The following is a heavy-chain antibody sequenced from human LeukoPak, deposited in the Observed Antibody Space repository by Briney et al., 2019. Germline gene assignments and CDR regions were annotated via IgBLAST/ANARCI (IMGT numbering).Heavy chain of an antibody. CDR2: MYYSGST. V-gene: IGHV4-59*01. CDR3: AGERRFGALFDP. J-gene: IGHJ5*02. CDR1: GGSISTYY. Sequence: SETLSLTCTVSGGSISTYYWSWIRQPPGKGLEWIGSMYYSGSTNYNPSLKSRVTISVDTSKNQFSLKLSSVTAADTAVYYCAGERRFGALFDPWGQGILVTVSS. D-gene: IGHD3-10*01.